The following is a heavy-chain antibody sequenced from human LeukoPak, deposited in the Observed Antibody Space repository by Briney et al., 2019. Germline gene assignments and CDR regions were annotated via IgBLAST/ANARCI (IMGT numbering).Heavy chain of an antibody. CDR3: ARNGYYGMDV. Sequence: PSETLSLTRTVSGDSINNYYWSWIRQPAGKGLEWIGRIYTSGSTSYNPSLKSRVTMSVDTSENQFSLKLSSVTAADTAVYYCARNGYYGMDVWGQGTTVTVSS. J-gene: IGHJ6*02. V-gene: IGHV4-4*07. CDR2: IYTSGST. CDR1: GDSINNYY.